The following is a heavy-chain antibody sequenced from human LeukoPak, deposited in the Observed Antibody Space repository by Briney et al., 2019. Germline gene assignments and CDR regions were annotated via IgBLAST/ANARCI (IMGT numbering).Heavy chain of an antibody. Sequence: GGSLRLSCAASGFTFSSYAMSWVRQAPGKGLECVSTISHNGDSTSYADSVKGRFTISRDNSKNTLYLQMNSLRAEDTAVYFCAKDLLNCYFDYWGQGALVTVSS. CDR1: GFTFSSYA. V-gene: IGHV3-23*01. CDR2: ISHNGDST. D-gene: IGHD2-15*01. J-gene: IGHJ4*03. CDR3: AKDLLNCYFDY.